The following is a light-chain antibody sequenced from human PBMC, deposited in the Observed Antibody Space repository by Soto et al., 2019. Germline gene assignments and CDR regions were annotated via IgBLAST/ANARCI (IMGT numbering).Light chain of an antibody. CDR3: CSYAGCPEV. CDR2: GVS. Sequence: QSALTQPRSVSGSPGQSVTISCTGTSSDVGGYKYVSWYQPKPGKAPKLIIYGVSRWPSGVPNRFSGSKSGNRASLTISGLQAEDEGDYYSCSYAGCPEVFVTGTKLTVL. V-gene: IGLV2-11*01. CDR1: SSDVGGYKY. J-gene: IGLJ1*01.